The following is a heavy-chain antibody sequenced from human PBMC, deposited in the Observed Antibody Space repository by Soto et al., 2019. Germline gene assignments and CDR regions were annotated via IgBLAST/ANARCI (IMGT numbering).Heavy chain of an antibody. CDR1: GFKFSNYA. D-gene: IGHD1-1*01. Sequence: LILSFAASGFKFSNYAMSWVRQAPGKGLEWVSLISATGGGTYYADSVKGRFTISRDNSHNTLYLQVHSLTAEDTAVYYCAKDRRAGGNAAFYFDFWGEGARVNVS. CDR2: ISATGGGT. J-gene: IGHJ4*02. CDR3: AKDRRAGGNAAFYFDF. V-gene: IGHV3-23*01.